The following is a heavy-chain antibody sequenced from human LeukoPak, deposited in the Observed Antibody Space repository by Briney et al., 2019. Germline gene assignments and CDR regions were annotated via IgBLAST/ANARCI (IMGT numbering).Heavy chain of an antibody. CDR3: ARNGYSSSWALGPTNYFDY. CDR1: GFTFSSYS. Sequence: GGSLRLSCAASGFTFSSYSMNWVRQAPGKGLEWVSYISSSSSTIYYADSVKGRFTISRDNAKNSLYLQMNSLRAEDTAVYYCARNGYSSSWALGPTNYFDYWGQGTLVTVSS. D-gene: IGHD6-13*01. CDR2: ISSSSSTI. V-gene: IGHV3-48*01. J-gene: IGHJ4*02.